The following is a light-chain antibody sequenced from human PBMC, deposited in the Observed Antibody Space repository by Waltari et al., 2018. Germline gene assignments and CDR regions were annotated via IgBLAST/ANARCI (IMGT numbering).Light chain of an antibody. CDR3: GTWDSSLSAVV. CDR2: ANN. J-gene: IGLJ2*01. Sequence: QSVLTQPPSVSAAPGPKVTISCSGSSSNIGNNYVSWYQQLPGTAPKLLIYANNKRPSGIPDRFSGSKSGTSATLGITGLQTGDEADYYCGTWDSSLSAVVFGGGTKLTVL. CDR1: SSNIGNNY. V-gene: IGLV1-51*01.